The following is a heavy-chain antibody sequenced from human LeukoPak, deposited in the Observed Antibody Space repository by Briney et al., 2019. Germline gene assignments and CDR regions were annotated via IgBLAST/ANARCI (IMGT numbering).Heavy chain of an antibody. CDR1: GGTFNNLA. J-gene: IGHJ5*02. V-gene: IGHV1-69*13. Sequence: SVKVSCKASGGTFNNLAFTWLRQAPGQGLEWMGRITPLFGTADYPQKFQGRVSFSADESTTTSYMELNSLTSENTAVYYCARDHDHSFDPWGQGTLVTVSS. CDR3: ARDHDHSFDP. CDR2: ITPLFGTA.